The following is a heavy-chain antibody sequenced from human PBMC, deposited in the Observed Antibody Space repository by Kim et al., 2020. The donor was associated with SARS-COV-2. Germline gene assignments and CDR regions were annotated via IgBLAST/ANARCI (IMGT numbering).Heavy chain of an antibody. V-gene: IGHV3-7*03. CDR2: IKQDGSEK. CDR1: GFTFNTYY. D-gene: IGHD3-10*01. Sequence: GGSLRLSCAASGFTFNTYYMAWVRQAPGKGLEWVASIKQDGSEKYYVDSMKGRFTISRDNAKNSLFLQMNSLRAEDTAVYYCAKASYSSGRAPLFDYWG. CDR3: AKASYSSGRAPLFDY. J-gene: IGHJ4*01.